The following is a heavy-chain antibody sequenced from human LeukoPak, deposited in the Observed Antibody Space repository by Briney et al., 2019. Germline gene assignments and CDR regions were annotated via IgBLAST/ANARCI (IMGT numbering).Heavy chain of an antibody. CDR3: ARGGTITWVEDY. D-gene: IGHD3-10*01. Sequence: GGSLRLSCVASGFTFSSYWMSWVRQAPGKGREWVANINQDGSKQYYVDSVIGRLTISRDNTKNSLYLRMNSLRAEDTAVYYCARGGTITWVEDYWGQGTLVTVSA. CDR2: INQDGSKQ. V-gene: IGHV3-7*05. CDR1: GFTFSSYW. J-gene: IGHJ4*02.